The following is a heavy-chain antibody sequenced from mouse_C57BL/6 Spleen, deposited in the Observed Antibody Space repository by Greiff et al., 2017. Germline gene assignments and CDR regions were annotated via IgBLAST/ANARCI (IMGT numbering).Heavy chain of an antibody. V-gene: IGHV1-69*01. Sequence: QVQLQQPGAELVMPGASVKLSCKASGYTFTSYWMHWVKQRPGQGLEWIGEIDPSDSYTNYNQKFKGKSPLTVAKSSSTAYMQLSSLTSEDSAVYYCARSRDYDGGFAYWGQGTLVTVSA. D-gene: IGHD2-4*01. CDR1: GYTFTSYW. J-gene: IGHJ3*01. CDR3: ARSRDYDGGFAY. CDR2: IDPSDSYT.